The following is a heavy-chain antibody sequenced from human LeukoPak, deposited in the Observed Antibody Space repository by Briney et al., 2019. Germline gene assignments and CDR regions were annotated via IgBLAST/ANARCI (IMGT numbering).Heavy chain of an antibody. D-gene: IGHD3-22*01. CDR1: GGSSSLYY. CDR2: IHYSGST. V-gene: IGHV4-59*01. CDR3: ARGGLDSNGYWTAFDI. Sequence: SETLSLTCTVSGGSSSLYYWSWIREPPGKGLVWTGYIHYSGSTNYNPCLKSRVTILVDTSKNQFSLRLSSVTAADTAVYYCARGGLDSNGYWTAFDISGQGTMVTVSS. J-gene: IGHJ3*02.